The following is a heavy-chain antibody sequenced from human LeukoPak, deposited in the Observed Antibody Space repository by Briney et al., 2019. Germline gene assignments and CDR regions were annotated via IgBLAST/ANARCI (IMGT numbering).Heavy chain of an antibody. CDR1: GYTFTSYY. J-gene: IGHJ5*02. CDR2: INPSGGST. D-gene: IGHD3-10*01. Sequence: ASVKVSCKASGYTFTSYYMHWVRQAPGQGLEWMGIINPSGGSTSYAQKFQGRVTMTRDTSTSTVYMELSSLRSEDTAVYYCARAFLLYYYGSGSSYNWFDPWGQGTLVTVSS. V-gene: IGHV1-46*01. CDR3: ARAFLLYYYGSGSSYNWFDP.